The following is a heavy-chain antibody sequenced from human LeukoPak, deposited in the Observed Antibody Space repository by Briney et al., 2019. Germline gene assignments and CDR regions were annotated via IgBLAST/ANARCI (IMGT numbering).Heavy chain of an antibody. Sequence: GGSLRLSCGASGFXFSRYWIYWVRQAPGKGLVWVSRINPDGSSTSYADSVKGRFTISRDNAKNTLYLQMNSLRAEDTAVYYCALLITFDAFDLWGQGTTVTVSS. CDR3: ALLITFDAFDL. D-gene: IGHD1-14*01. CDR2: INPDGSST. CDR1: GFXFSRYW. V-gene: IGHV3-74*01. J-gene: IGHJ3*01.